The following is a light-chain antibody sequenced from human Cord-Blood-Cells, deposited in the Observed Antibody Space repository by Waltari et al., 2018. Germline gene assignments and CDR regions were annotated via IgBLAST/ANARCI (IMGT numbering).Light chain of an antibody. V-gene: IGKV1-5*03. Sequence: DIQMTQSPSTLSASVGDRVTITCRASQSISSWLAWYQQKPGKTPKLRIYKASSLESGVPSRFSGGGSGTEVTLTISSLQPDDFATYYCQQYNSYPYTFGQGTKLEIK. CDR1: QSISSW. CDR2: KAS. J-gene: IGKJ2*01. CDR3: QQYNSYPYT.